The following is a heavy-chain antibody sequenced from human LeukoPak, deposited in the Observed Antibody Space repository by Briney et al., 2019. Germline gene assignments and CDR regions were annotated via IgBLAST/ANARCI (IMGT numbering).Heavy chain of an antibody. CDR2: IYSGGDT. V-gene: IGHV3-23*03. J-gene: IGHJ4*02. CDR3: ARVRPGYYTYFDY. Sequence: GGSLRLSCVASGFTFSNYAMSWVRQTPGKGLEWVSVIYSGGDTYYADSVKGRFTISRDNSKNTLYLQMNSLRAEDTAIYYCARVRPGYYTYFDYWGQGTLVTVSS. CDR1: GFTFSNYA. D-gene: IGHD3/OR15-3a*01.